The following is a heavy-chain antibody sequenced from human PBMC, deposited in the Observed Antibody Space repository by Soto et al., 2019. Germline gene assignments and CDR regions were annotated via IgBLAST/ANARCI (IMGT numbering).Heavy chain of an antibody. D-gene: IGHD7-27*01. CDR2: IIPIFGIA. CDR1: GGTFSSYA. V-gene: IGHV1-69*10. CDR3: ARDLGSKGDGRFHYFDY. Sequence: ASVKVSCKASGGTFSSYAISWVRQAPGQGLEWMGGIIPIFGIANYAQKFQGRVTITADKSTSTAYMELSRLRSEDTAVYYCARDLGSKGDGRFHYFDYWGQGTLVTVSS. J-gene: IGHJ4*02.